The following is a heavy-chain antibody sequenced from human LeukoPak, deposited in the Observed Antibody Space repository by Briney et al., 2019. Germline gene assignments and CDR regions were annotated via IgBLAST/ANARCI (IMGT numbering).Heavy chain of an antibody. J-gene: IGHJ4*01. CDR1: GYTFTNNF. D-gene: IGHD6-13*01. Sequence: ASVKVSCKASGYTFTNNFMHWVRQAPGRGLEWMGIINPSGGRTTYAQKFQGRLTMTRDTSTSTVYMELSSLTSEDTAVYHCVRADSVSSTWSSFDYWGHGTLVTASS. V-gene: IGHV1-46*01. CDR3: VRADSVSSTWSSFDY. CDR2: INPSGGRT.